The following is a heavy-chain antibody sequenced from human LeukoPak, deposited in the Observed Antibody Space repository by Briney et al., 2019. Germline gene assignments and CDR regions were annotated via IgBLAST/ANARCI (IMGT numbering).Heavy chain of an antibody. D-gene: IGHD2-2*01. CDR3: ARDEDIVVVPAAMFY. V-gene: IGHV1-18*04. CDR2: ISAYNGNT. Sequence: ASVTVSCTASGYTFTSYGISWVRQAPGQGLEWMGWISAYNGNTNYAQKLQGRVTMTTDTSTSTAYMELRSLRSDDTAVYYCARDEDIVVVPAAMFYWGQGTLVTVSS. J-gene: IGHJ4*02. CDR1: GYTFTSYG.